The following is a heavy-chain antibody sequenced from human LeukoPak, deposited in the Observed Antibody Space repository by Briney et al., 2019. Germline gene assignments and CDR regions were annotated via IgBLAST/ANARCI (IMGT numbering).Heavy chain of an antibody. D-gene: IGHD6-25*01. Sequence: GGSLRLSCAASGFTLSSQWMSWVRQAPGKGLEWVANIKQDGSEKYCVDSVKGRFTISRDNDKNSLYLQMNSLRAEDTAVYYYARARLDYWGQGTLVIVSS. J-gene: IGHJ4*02. CDR1: GFTLSSQW. CDR3: ARARLDY. CDR2: IKQDGSEK. V-gene: IGHV3-7*04.